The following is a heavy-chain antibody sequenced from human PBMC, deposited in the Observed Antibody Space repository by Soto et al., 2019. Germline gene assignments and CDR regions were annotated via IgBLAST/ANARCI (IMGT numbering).Heavy chain of an antibody. CDR2: ISWSGST. D-gene: IGHD2-15*01. Sequence: QVQLQESGPGLVKPSETLSLTCTVSDGSISSYYWSWVRQPPEKGLEWIGYISWSGSTNYNPSLNSRVAIYVDTSKKQFSLKLSSVTAADTAVYYCARRRGSYLDYWGQGTLVTVSS. V-gene: IGHV4-59*01. CDR1: DGSISSYY. CDR3: ARRRGSYLDY. J-gene: IGHJ4*02.